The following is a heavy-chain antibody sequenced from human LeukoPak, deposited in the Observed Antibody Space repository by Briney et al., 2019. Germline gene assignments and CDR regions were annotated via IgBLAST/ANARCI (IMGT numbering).Heavy chain of an antibody. CDR1: GGSFSGYY. CDR2: IYTSGST. V-gene: IGHV4-4*07. Sequence: SETLSLTCAVYGGSFSGYYWSWIRQPAGKGLEWIGRIYTSGSTNYNPSLKSRVTMSVDTSKNQFSLKLSSVTAADTAVYYCARDSLGRTYYYDSSEGDYYYYYYMDVWGKRTTVTVSS. CDR3: ARDSLGRTYYYDSSEGDYYYYYYMDV. J-gene: IGHJ6*03. D-gene: IGHD3-22*01.